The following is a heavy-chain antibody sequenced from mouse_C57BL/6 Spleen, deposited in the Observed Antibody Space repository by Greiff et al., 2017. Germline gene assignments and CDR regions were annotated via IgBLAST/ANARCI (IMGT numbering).Heavy chain of an antibody. CDR3: ARNLARDWYFDV. J-gene: IGHJ1*03. V-gene: IGHV2-9-1*01. CDR2: IWPGGGT. CDR1: GFSLTSYA. Sequence: QVQLKESGPGLVAPSQSLSITCTVSGFSLTSYAISWVRQPPGKGLEWLGVIWPGGGTNYNSALKSRLSISKDNSKSQVFLKMNSLQTDDTARYYWARNLARDWYFDVWGTGTTVTVSS.